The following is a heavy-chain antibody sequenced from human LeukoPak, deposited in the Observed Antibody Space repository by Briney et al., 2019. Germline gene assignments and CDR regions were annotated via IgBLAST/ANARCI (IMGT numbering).Heavy chain of an antibody. CDR3: ARDGPTVVKDY. V-gene: IGHV3-21*01. D-gene: IGHD4-23*01. Sequence: GGSLRLSCAASGFTFSSYSMNWVRQAPGKGLEWVSSISSSSSYIYYADSAKGRFTISRDNAKNSLYLQMNSLRAEDTAVYYCARDGPTVVKDYWGQGTLVTVSS. CDR1: GFTFSSYS. CDR2: ISSSSSYI. J-gene: IGHJ4*02.